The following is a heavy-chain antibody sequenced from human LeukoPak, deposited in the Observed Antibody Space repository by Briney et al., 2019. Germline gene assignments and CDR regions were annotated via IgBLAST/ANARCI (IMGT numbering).Heavy chain of an antibody. J-gene: IGHJ4*02. Sequence: GGSLRLSRAASRFTFSSYGMSWVRQAPGKGLEWVSAISGSGGSTYYADSVKGRFTISRDNSKNTLYLQMNSLRAEDTAVYYCAKGWDSSGYSPDYWGQGTLVTVSS. CDR3: AKGWDSSGYSPDY. V-gene: IGHV3-23*01. CDR1: RFTFSSYG. D-gene: IGHD3-22*01. CDR2: ISGSGGST.